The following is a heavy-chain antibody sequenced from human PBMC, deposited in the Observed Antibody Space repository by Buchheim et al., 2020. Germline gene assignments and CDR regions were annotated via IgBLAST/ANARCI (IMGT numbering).Heavy chain of an antibody. CDR2: IYYSGNS. V-gene: IGHV4-39*07. D-gene: IGHD6-13*01. J-gene: IGHJ4*02. CDR3: ARLLVSTLTIDF. CDR1: GDSISRTSYY. Sequence: QLQLQESGPGLVKPSQTLSLTCTVSGDSISRTSYYWGWVRQPPGKGLECIGIIYYSGNSYYSPSLKSRVTMSVDTSKNEFSLKLISVTAADTAVYYCARLLVSTLTIDFWGQGTL.